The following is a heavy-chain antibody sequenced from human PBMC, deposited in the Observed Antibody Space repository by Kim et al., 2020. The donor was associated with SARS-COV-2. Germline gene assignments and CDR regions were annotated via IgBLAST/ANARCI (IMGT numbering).Heavy chain of an antibody. J-gene: IGHJ4*02. CDR3: ARGYDFWSGPPAPFY. Sequence: NPSLKSRLTISVDTSKNLFSLKLSSVTAADTAVYYCARGYDFWSGPPAPFYWGQGTLVTVSS. D-gene: IGHD3-3*01. V-gene: IGHV4-34*01.